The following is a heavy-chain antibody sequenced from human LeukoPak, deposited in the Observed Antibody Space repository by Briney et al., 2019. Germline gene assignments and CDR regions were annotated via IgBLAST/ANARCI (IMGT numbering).Heavy chain of an antibody. CDR3: ARHWVVVPAATDY. J-gene: IGHJ4*02. Sequence: PSETLSLTCTVSGGSISSYYWSWIRQPPGKGLEWIGYIYYSGSTNYNPSLKSRVTISVDTSKNQFSLKLSSVTAADTAVYYCARHWVVVPAATDYWGQGTLVTVSS. CDR1: GGSISSYY. D-gene: IGHD2-2*01. CDR2: IYYSGST. V-gene: IGHV4-59*08.